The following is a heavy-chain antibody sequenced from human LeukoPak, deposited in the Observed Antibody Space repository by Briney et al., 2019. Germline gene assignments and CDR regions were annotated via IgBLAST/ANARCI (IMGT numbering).Heavy chain of an antibody. V-gene: IGHV4-59*08. D-gene: IGHD5-12*01. J-gene: IGHJ3*02. CDR3: ARRYSGYGNAFDI. Sequence: PSETLSLTCTVSGGSISSYYWSWIRQPPGKGLEWIGYIYSSGSTNYSPSLKSRVTISVDTSKNQFSLKLYSVTAADTAVYYCARRYSGYGNAFDIWGQGTLVTVSS. CDR2: IYSSGST. CDR1: GGSISSYY.